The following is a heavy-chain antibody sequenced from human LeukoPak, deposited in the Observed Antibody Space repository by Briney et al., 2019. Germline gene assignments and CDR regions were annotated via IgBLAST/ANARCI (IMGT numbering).Heavy chain of an antibody. CDR1: GYTFNTYG. J-gene: IGHJ5*02. Sequence: ASVKVSCKASGYTFNTYGISWVRQAPGQGLGWMGWINAYNGDTNHAQKFQGRVTMTTDTSTTTAYMELGSLRSDDTAVYYCARDGSGHWFDPWGQGTLVTVSS. CDR3: ARDGSGHWFDP. CDR2: INAYNGDT. V-gene: IGHV1-18*04. D-gene: IGHD6-25*01.